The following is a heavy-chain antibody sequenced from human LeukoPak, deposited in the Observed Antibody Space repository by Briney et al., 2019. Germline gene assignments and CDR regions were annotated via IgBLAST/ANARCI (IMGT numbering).Heavy chain of an antibody. Sequence: GGSLRLSCAASGFTFSSYAMSWVRQAPGKGLEWVSAISGSGGSTYYADSVKGRSTISRDNSKNTLYLQMNTLRAGDTAVYSCAKNGRGYSSDYFDYWGQGTLVTVSS. CDR1: GFTFSSYA. CDR3: AKNGRGYSSDYFDY. J-gene: IGHJ4*02. D-gene: IGHD5-18*01. CDR2: ISGSGGST. V-gene: IGHV3-23*01.